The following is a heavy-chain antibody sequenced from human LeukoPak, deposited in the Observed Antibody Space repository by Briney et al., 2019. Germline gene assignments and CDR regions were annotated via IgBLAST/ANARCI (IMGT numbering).Heavy chain of an antibody. D-gene: IGHD3-22*01. J-gene: IGHJ4*02. Sequence: PGGSLRLSCAASGFTFSDYYMSWIRQAPGKGLEWVSYISSSGSTIYYADSVKGRFTISRDNAKNSLYLQMNSLRAEDTAVYYCARVHYPYSSGYYYSYFDYWGQGTLVTVSS. V-gene: IGHV3-11*01. CDR3: ARVHYPYSSGYYYSYFDY. CDR2: ISSSGSTI. CDR1: GFTFSDYY.